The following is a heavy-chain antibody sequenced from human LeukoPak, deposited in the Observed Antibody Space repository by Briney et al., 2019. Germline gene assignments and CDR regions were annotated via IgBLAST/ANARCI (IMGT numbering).Heavy chain of an antibody. CDR3: AKVVASYYYGSGSYYNPPNYFDY. D-gene: IGHD3-10*01. CDR2: ISGTHGGA. V-gene: IGHV3-23*01. CDR1: GFTFSSYA. J-gene: IGHJ4*02. Sequence: HAGGSLRLSCAASGFTFSSYAMSWVRQAPGKGLEWVSVISGTHGGAYYADSVKGRFTISRDNSKNTLYLQMNSLRAEDTAVYYCAKVVASYYYGSGSYYNPPNYFDYWGQGTLVTVSS.